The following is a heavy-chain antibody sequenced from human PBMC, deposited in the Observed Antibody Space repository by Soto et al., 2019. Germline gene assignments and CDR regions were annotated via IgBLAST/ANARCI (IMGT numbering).Heavy chain of an antibody. D-gene: IGHD1-1*01. V-gene: IGHV4-34*01. Sequence: QVQLQQWGAGLLKPSETLSLTCAAYGGFVSSGSYYWSWIRQPPGKGLEWIGEMSHSGGTHFNPSLKSRVTISVDTSKNQFSLKMSSVTAADTALYYCARVERATATTVVDAFDIWGPGTMVTVSS. CDR1: GGFVSSGSYY. J-gene: IGHJ3*02. CDR2: MSHSGGT. CDR3: ARVERATATTVVDAFDI.